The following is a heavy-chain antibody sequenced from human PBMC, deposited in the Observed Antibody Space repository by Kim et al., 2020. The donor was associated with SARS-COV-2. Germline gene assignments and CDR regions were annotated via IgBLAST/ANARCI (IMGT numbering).Heavy chain of an antibody. J-gene: IGHJ4*02. CDR2: ISFDGSKT. CDR1: GFTFRNYG. Sequence: GGSLRLSCAVSGFTFRNYGMNWVRQAPGKGLEWVALISFDGSKTYYVDSVKGRFTISRDNSKNTLFLHMFALGDEDTAVYYCAKEGTSGTFPDYWGQGTLVTVSS. V-gene: IGHV3-30*18. CDR3: AKEGTSGTFPDY. D-gene: IGHD3-10*01.